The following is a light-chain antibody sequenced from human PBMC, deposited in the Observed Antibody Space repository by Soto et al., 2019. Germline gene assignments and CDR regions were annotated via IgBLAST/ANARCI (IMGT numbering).Light chain of an antibody. CDR1: TGAVTSGHY. Sequence: QAVVTQEPSLTVSPGGTVTLTCGSSTGAVTSGHYPYWFQQKPGRAPRTLIYDTSNKHSWTPARFSGSLLGGKAALTLSGAQPEDEAEYYCLLSYSGADVVFGGGTKLTVL. CDR3: LLSYSGADVV. J-gene: IGLJ2*01. V-gene: IGLV7-46*01. CDR2: DTS.